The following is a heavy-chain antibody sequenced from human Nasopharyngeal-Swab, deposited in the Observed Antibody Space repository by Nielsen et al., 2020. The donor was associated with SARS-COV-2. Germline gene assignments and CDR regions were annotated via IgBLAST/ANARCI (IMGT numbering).Heavy chain of an antibody. J-gene: IGHJ5*02. CDR1: GYTFTSYY. CDR2: INPSVSSA. Sequence: ASVKVSCKASGYTFTSYYIHWVRQAPGQGLEWMGIINPSVSSATYAQRFEGRVTMTRDTSTSTVYMELSSLRSEDTAVYYCARDLGVVTFGGVIVIPGKFDPWGQGTLVTVSS. CDR3: ARDLGVVTFGGVIVIPGKFDP. D-gene: IGHD3-16*02. V-gene: IGHV1-46*01.